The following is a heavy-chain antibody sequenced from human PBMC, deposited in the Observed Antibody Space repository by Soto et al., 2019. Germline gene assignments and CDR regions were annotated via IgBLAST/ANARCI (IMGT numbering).Heavy chain of an antibody. CDR1: GAFIRSYY. D-gene: IGHD3-10*01. V-gene: IGHV4-59*01. Sequence: SETLSLTCTVSGAFIRSYYWSLIGQPPGKVMEWSGYIYYSGSTNYNPSLKSRVTISVDTSKNQFSLKLSTVTAADTAVYYCSIVGGSPGEDAFDTGGQGTRVTLS. J-gene: IGHJ3*02. CDR2: IYYSGST. CDR3: SIVGGSPGEDAFDT.